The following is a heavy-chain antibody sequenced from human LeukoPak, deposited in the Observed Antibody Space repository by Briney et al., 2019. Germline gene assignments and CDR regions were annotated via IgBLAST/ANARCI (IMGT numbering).Heavy chain of an antibody. D-gene: IGHD2-21*02. CDR1: GYTFTSYY. CDR3: ARGSVMTSDYYYDMDV. J-gene: IGHJ6*02. Sequence: ASVKVSCKASGYTFTSYYMHWVRQPPGQGLEWMGILNPSGGSRTYAEQFQGRVTMTRDTSTSTGYMELSSLRSEDTAVYYCARGSVMTSDYYYDMDVWGQGTTVTVSS. CDR2: LNPSGGSR. V-gene: IGHV1-46*01.